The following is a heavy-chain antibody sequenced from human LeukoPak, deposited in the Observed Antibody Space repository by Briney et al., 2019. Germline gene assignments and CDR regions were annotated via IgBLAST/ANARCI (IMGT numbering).Heavy chain of an antibody. J-gene: IGHJ4*02. V-gene: IGHV3-7*01. CDR1: GFTFSDYL. D-gene: IGHD3-22*01. Sequence: PGGSLRLSCASSGFTFSDYLMSWVRQAPGKGLEWVANIKQDGSEKYYVDSVKGRFTISRDNAKSSLYLQMYSLSAEDTAVYYCARVYGSSAYDSRFAYWGQGTLVTVSS. CDR3: ARVYGSSAYDSRFAY. CDR2: IKQDGSEK.